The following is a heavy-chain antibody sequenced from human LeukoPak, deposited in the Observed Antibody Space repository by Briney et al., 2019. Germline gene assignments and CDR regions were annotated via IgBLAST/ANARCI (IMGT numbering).Heavy chain of an antibody. CDR1: GFTFSSYD. Sequence: GGSLRLSCAASGFTFSSYDMSWVRQAPGKGLEWVSASSGSGGSTYYADSVKGRFTISRDNSKSTLHLQMNSLRADDTAVYYCAKDASSGTYYDYWGQGTLVTVSS. CDR3: AKDASSGTYYDY. CDR2: SSGSGGST. J-gene: IGHJ4*02. D-gene: IGHD1-26*01. V-gene: IGHV3-23*01.